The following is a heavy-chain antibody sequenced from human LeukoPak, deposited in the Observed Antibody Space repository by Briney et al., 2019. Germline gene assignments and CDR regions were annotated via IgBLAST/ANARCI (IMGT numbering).Heavy chain of an antibody. J-gene: IGHJ3*02. V-gene: IGHV3-21*01. D-gene: IGHD2-21*01. CDR1: GFTFSDYT. CDR2: VSGSSNYI. Sequence: GGSLRLSCAASGFTFSDYTMNWVRLAPGKGLEWVSSVSGSSNYIYYADSVKGRFTISRGNTKNSLYLQMNSLRVEDTAVYYCARDESGDNDAFDIWGQGTMVTVSS. CDR3: ARDESGDNDAFDI.